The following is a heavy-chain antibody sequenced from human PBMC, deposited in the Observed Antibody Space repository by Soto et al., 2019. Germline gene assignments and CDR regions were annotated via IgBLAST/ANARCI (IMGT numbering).Heavy chain of an antibody. J-gene: IGHJ4*02. CDR1: GFTFSNYA. Sequence: EVQLLESAGGLEQPGGSLRLSCAASGFTFSNYAMSWVRQAPGKGLEWVSTFTRGGNTLYADSVRGWFTISRDNSKNTLSLHMDSLRAEDTAVYYCAREFAPGSPNYDYRGLGPLVTVSS. CDR3: AREFAPGSPNYDY. D-gene: IGHD3-10*01. V-gene: IGHV3-23*01. CDR2: FTRGGNT.